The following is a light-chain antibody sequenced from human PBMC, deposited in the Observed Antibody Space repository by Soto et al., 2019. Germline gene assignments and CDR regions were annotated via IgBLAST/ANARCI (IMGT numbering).Light chain of an antibody. J-gene: IGKJ1*01. CDR2: GAS. V-gene: IGKV3-20*01. CDR3: QQYDGSPRT. CDR1: QSLTSSY. Sequence: EIVLTQSRGTLSLSPGERATLSCRASQSLTSSYLAWYQQKPGQAPRLLIYGASSRATGIPDRFTGSGSGTDFTLTISRLEPEDFAVYYCQQYDGSPRTFGQGTKVEIK.